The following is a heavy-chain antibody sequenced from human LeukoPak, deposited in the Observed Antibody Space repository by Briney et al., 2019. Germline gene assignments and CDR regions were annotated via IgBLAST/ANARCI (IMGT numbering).Heavy chain of an antibody. Sequence: QSGGSLRLSCAASGFTFSSHGMHWVRQAPGKGLDWVAVVGRDGCTKYYADSVKGRFTISRDNSKNTLYLEMNSLRDEDTAVYYCAKEGAWGNWYFDLWGRGTLVTVSS. CDR3: AKEGAWGNWYFDL. CDR2: VGRDGCTK. J-gene: IGHJ2*01. CDR1: GFTFSSHG. D-gene: IGHD3-16*01. V-gene: IGHV3-30*18.